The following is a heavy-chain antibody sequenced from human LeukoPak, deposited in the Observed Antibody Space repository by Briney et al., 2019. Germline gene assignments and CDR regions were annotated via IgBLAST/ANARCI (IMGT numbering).Heavy chain of an antibody. CDR1: GFTFSSYA. CDR2: ISYDGSNK. J-gene: IGHJ4*02. D-gene: IGHD3-22*01. V-gene: IGHV3-30*01. CDR3: ARDSHYDSSGLLDY. Sequence: GGSLRLSCAASGFTFSSYAMHWVRQAPGKGLEWVAVISYDGSNKYYADSVKGRFTISRDNSKNTLYLQMNSLRAEDTAVYYCARDSHYDSSGLLDYWGQGTLVTVSS.